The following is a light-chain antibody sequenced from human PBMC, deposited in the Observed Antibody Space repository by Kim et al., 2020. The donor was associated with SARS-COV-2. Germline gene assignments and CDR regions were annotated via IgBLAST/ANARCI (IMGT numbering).Light chain of an antibody. CDR2: DVT. V-gene: IGLV2-14*03. CDR1: TIYVVGHNY. CDR3: ISYTTSTTLFYV. Sequence: PIACTGTTIYVVGHNYVAWYQQYPGKAPKLMIYDVTNRPSGVSNRFSGSKSGNTASLTISGLQSEDEADSYCISYTTSTTLFYVFGTGTKVTVL. J-gene: IGLJ1*01.